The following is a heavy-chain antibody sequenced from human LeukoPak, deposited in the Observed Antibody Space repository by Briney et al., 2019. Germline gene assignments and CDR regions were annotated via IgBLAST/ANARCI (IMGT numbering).Heavy chain of an antibody. V-gene: IGHV3-74*01. Sequence: PGGSLRLSCAASGFTFSNYWMHWVRQAPGKGLVWVSRIYSDGTSTSSADSVKGRFTISRDNAKNTLYLQMNSLRAEDTAVYYCARQYSTLSEFDYWGQGTLVTVSS. CDR2: IYSDGTST. J-gene: IGHJ4*02. CDR3: ARQYSTLSEFDY. D-gene: IGHD2/OR15-2a*01. CDR1: GFTFSNYW.